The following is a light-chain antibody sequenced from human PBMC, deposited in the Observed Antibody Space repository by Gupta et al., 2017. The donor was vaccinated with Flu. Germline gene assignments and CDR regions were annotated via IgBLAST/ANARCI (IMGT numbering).Light chain of an antibody. V-gene: IGKV4-1*01. CDR3: QEYYNIPPRT. Sequence: LREKATINCKSSQSVFYSLNNENYLAWYQQKPGQPPKLLLSWASTRKSGVPDRLSSSGSWTNFTLTIISLLAEDVAIYYCQEYYNIPPRTFGQGTKVEIK. J-gene: IGKJ1*01. CDR2: WAS. CDR1: QSVFYSLNNENY.